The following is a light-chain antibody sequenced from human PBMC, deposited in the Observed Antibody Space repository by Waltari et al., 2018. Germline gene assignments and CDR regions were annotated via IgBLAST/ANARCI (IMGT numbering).Light chain of an antibody. CDR3: QQYDNLVT. CDR1: QAINNH. J-gene: IGKJ4*01. CDR2: DVS. Sequence: DIQMTQSPSSLSASVGDSVTITCQASQAINNHLNWYQQKPGKAPELLIYDVSKLETGVPSRFGGSGSGTDFSFTISSLQPEDIATYYCQQYDNLVTFGGGTRV. V-gene: IGKV1-33*01.